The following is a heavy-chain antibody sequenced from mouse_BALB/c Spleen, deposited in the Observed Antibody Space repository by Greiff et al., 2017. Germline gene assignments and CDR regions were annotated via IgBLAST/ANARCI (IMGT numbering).Heavy chain of an antibody. V-gene: IGHV1S81*02. CDR2: INPSNGGT. D-gene: IGHD2-4*01. J-gene: IGHJ2*01. Sequence: QVQLQQSGAELVKPGASVKLSCKASGYTFTSYYMYWVKQRPGQGLEWIGGINPSNGGTNFNEKFKSKATLTVDKSSSTAYMQLSSLTSEDSAVYYCTRGITTTFDYWGQGTTLTVSS. CDR3: TRGITTTFDY. CDR1: GYTFTSYY.